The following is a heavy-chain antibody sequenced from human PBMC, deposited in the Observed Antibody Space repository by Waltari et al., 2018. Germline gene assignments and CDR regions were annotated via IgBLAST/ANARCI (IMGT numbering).Heavy chain of an antibody. J-gene: IGHJ4*02. CDR2: IISSGDTE. CDR1: GFRLSSYE. Sequence: EVQLAESGGNLVQPGGSLRLSCAVSGFRLSSYEMNWVRQAPGKGVEWISYIISSGDTEDYADSVRGRFSISRDNAKNTLYLQMNNLRAEDTAVYYCTRVRIVMGEGIYWGQGTQVTVSS. D-gene: IGHD2-15*01. CDR3: TRVRIVMGEGIY. V-gene: IGHV3-48*03.